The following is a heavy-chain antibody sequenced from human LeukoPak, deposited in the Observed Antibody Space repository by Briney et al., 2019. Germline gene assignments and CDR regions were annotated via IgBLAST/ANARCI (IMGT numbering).Heavy chain of an antibody. Sequence: SETLSLTCTVSGASVSGSAYYWGWIRQPPGRGLEWIGNIYYSGSTYYNESLESRVTISIDTSKNQFSLKLNSVTAADTAMYYCAKSGGYGLIDYWGQGTLVTVSS. D-gene: IGHD1-26*01. V-gene: IGHV4-39*01. CDR1: GASVSGSAYY. J-gene: IGHJ4*02. CDR3: AKSGGYGLIDY. CDR2: IYYSGST.